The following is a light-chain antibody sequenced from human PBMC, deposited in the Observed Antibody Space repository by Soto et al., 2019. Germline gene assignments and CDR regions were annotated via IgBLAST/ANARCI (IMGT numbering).Light chain of an antibody. CDR2: DAS. CDR3: QQYNTYWT. V-gene: IGKV1-5*01. J-gene: IGKJ1*01. CDR1: EDISTW. Sequence: DIQMTQSPSSVSASVGDRVTITCRSSEDISTWLAWYQQKPGKAPKLLIYDASKLESGVPSRFSGRGSGTEFTLTISNLQPDDFATYYCQQYNTYWTFGQGTKVDIK.